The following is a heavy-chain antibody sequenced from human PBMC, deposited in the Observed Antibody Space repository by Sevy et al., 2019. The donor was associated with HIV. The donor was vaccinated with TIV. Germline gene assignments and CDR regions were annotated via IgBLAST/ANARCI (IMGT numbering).Heavy chain of an antibody. V-gene: IGHV3-15*07. CDR2: IKSKTDGGTT. J-gene: IGHJ4*02. CDR3: TTDRYRIAVIDY. CDR1: GFTFSNAW. D-gene: IGHD6-19*01. Sequence: GGSLRLSCAASGFTFSNAWMNWVRQAPGKGLEWVGRIKSKTDGGTTDYAAPVKGRFTISRHDSKNTLYLQMNSLKTVDTAVYYCTTDRYRIAVIDYWGQGTLVTVSS.